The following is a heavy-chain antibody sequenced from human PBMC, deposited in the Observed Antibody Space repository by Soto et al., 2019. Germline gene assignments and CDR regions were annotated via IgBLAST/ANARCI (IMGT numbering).Heavy chain of an antibody. CDR2: ILSNDEE. V-gene: IGHV2-26*01. J-gene: IGHJ6*02. CDR1: GFSLSDADVG. D-gene: IGHD2-15*01. CDR3: ARIRGYCSGGSCYFYYFAMDV. Sequence: KSGPTVNPTETLTLTCTVSGFSLSDADVGVAWIRQPPGKALEWLAHILSNDEEVFSSSLRTRLTISKDTSRSQVVLTMSNMEPVDTATYYCARIRGYCSGGSCYFYYFAMDVWGQGTTVTVSS.